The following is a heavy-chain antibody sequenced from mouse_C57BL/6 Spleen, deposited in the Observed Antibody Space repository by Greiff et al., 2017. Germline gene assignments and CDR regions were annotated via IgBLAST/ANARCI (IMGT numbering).Heavy chain of an antibody. J-gene: IGHJ3*01. CDR1: GYTFTSYW. CDR2: IYPSDSET. V-gene: IGHV1-61*01. Sequence: QVQLQQSGAELVRPGSSVKLSCKASGYTFTSYWMDWVKQRPGQGLEWIGNIYPSDSETHYNQKFKDKATLTVDKSSSTAYMQLSSLTSEDSAVYYCARWGYDYGAYWGQGTLVTVSA. D-gene: IGHD2-4*01. CDR3: ARWGYDYGAY.